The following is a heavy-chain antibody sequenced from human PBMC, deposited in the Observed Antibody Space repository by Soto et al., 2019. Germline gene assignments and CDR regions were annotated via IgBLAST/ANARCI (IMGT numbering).Heavy chain of an antibody. D-gene: IGHD3-22*01. J-gene: IGHJ6*02. CDR2: IYYSGST. Sequence: SETLSLTCTVSGGSISSYYWSWIRQPPGKGLEWIGYIYYSGSTDYNPSLKSRVTISVDTSKNQFSLKLSSVTAADTAVYYCARVGGRYYDSSGYYRAYYYGMDVWSQGTTVTVSS. V-gene: IGHV4-59*01. CDR3: ARVGGRYYDSSGYYRAYYYGMDV. CDR1: GGSISSYY.